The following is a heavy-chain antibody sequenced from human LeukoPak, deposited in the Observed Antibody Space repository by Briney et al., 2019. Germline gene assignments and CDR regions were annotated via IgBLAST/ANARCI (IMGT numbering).Heavy chain of an antibody. CDR2: ISGSGGST. Sequence: GGSLRLSCAASGFTFSSYAMSWVRQAPGKGLEWVSAISGSGGSTYYADSVKGRFTISRDNSKNTLYLQMNSLRAEDTAVYYCARARWLVLDAFDIWGQGTMVTVSS. CDR3: ARARWLVLDAFDI. CDR1: GFTFSSYA. D-gene: IGHD6-19*01. V-gene: IGHV3-23*01. J-gene: IGHJ3*02.